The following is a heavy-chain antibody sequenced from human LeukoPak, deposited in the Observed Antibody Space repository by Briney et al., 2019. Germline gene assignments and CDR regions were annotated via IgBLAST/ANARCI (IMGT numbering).Heavy chain of an antibody. D-gene: IGHD2-21*01. V-gene: IGHV4-39*01. CDR3: ARSVMVIAIDAFDI. CDR1: GGSISSSSYY. J-gene: IGHJ3*02. Sequence: PSETLSLTCTVSGGSISSSSYYWGWIRQPPGKGLEWIGSIYYSGSTYYNPSLKSRVTISVDTSKNQFSLKLSSVTAADTAVYYCARSVMVIAIDAFDIWGQGTMVTASS. CDR2: IYYSGST.